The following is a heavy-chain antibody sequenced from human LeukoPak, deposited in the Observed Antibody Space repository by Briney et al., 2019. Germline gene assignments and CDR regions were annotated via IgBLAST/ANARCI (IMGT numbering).Heavy chain of an antibody. Sequence: APVKVSCTASGYTFTSYDINWVRQATGQGLEWMGWMNPNSGNTGYAQKFQGRVTMTRNTSISTAYMELSSLRSEDTAVYYCARESGYDFWSGYYNYYYGMDVWGQGTTVTVSS. CDR1: GYTFTSYD. D-gene: IGHD3/OR15-3a*01. V-gene: IGHV1-8*01. J-gene: IGHJ6*02. CDR2: MNPNSGNT. CDR3: ARESGYDFWSGYYNYYYGMDV.